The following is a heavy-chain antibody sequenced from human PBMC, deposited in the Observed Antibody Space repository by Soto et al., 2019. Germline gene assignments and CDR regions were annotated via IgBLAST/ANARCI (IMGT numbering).Heavy chain of an antibody. CDR2: IYSSGTT. J-gene: IGHJ5*02. V-gene: IGHV4-4*07. CDR3: VRDVGGSGWFDP. Sequence: SETLSLTCTVSGISIDNYYCSWIRQSAGKGLEWIGRIYSSGTTNYNPSLKSRVTMSVDMSKSQFSLNVRSVTAADTAVYYCVRDVGGSGWFDPWGQGTLVTVSS. CDR1: GISIDNYY.